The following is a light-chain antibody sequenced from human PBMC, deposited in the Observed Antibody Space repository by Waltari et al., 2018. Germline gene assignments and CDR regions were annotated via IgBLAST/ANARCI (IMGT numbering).Light chain of an antibody. J-gene: IGLJ3*02. V-gene: IGLV2-23*02. Sequence: QSALTQTATVSGSPGQSIPIPCTGTSSDFGSSNLVSWYQQHPGKAPTLIIYDVNKRPSGVSNRFSGSKSGNTASLTISGLQAADEADYYCCSYAGSAISVFGGGTRLTVL. CDR1: SSDFGSSNL. CDR3: CSYAGSAISV. CDR2: DVN.